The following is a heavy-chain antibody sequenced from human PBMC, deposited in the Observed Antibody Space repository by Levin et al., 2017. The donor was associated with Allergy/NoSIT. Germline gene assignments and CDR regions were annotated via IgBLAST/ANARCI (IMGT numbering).Heavy chain of an antibody. CDR1: GFTFSSYW. V-gene: IGHV3-7*01. CDR3: AREIGGYSYGYRRYYFDY. J-gene: IGHJ4*02. Sequence: PGESLKISCAASGFTFSSYWMSWVRQAPGKGLEWVANIKQDGSEKYYVDSVKGRFTISRDNAKNSLYLQMNSLRAEDTAVYYCAREIGGYSYGYRRYYFDYWGQGTLVTVSS. CDR2: IKQDGSEK. D-gene: IGHD5-18*01.